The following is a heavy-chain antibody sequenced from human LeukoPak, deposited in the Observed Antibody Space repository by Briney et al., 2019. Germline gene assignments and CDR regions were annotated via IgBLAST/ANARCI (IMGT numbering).Heavy chain of an antibody. CDR3: ARIRYDSSGYPPNFDY. D-gene: IGHD3-22*01. V-gene: IGHV2-70*11. J-gene: IGHJ4*02. CDR2: IDWDDDK. Sequence: SGPALVKPTQTLTLTCTFSGFSLSTSGMCVSWIRQPPGEALEWLARIDWDDDKYYSTSLKTRLTISKDTSKNQVVLTMTNMDPVDTATYYCARIRYDSSGYPPNFDYWGQGTLVTVSS. CDR1: GFSLSTSGMC.